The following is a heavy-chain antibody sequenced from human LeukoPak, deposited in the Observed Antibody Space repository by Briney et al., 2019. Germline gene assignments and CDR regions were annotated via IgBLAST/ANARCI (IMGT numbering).Heavy chain of an antibody. Sequence: GESLKISCKGSGYSFTSYWIGWVRQMPGKGLEWMGIIYPGDSDTRYSPSFQGQVTISADKSISTAYLQWSSLKASDTAMYYCARTTHSSSWYPNNPSDHWGQGTLVTVSS. V-gene: IGHV5-51*01. CDR1: GYSFTSYW. D-gene: IGHD6-13*01. CDR2: IYPGDSDT. CDR3: ARTTHSSSWYPNNPSDH. J-gene: IGHJ4*02.